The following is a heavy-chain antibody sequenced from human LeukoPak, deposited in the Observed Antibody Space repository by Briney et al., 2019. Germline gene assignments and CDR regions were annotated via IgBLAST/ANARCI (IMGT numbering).Heavy chain of an antibody. CDR1: GDSVSSNSVT. V-gene: IGHV6-1*01. J-gene: IGHJ5*02. CDR2: TYYRSTWYN. Sequence: SQTLSLTCAIPGDSVSSNSVTWNWIRQSPSRGLEWLGRTYYRSTWYNDYAVSVRDRITVNPDTSKNQFSLHLNSVTPEDTAVYYCARRLTQYDCFDPWGQGILVTVSS. D-gene: IGHD2-2*01. CDR3: ARRLTQYDCFDP.